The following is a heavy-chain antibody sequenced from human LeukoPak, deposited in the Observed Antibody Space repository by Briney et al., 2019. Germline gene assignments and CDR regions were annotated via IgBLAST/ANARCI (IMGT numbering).Heavy chain of an antibody. J-gene: IGHJ4*02. D-gene: IGHD3-9*01. V-gene: IGHV3-49*03. CDR1: DASFNTHY. CDR3: ARSYDVLAAYFPPDY. Sequence: LSLTCTVSDASFNTHYWTWIRQPPGKGLEWVGFIRSKRYGGTTQYAASVKGRFTISRDDSKSIAYLQMNSLKTEDTAVYFCARSYDVLAAYFPPDYWGQGTLVTVSS. CDR2: IRSKRYGGTT.